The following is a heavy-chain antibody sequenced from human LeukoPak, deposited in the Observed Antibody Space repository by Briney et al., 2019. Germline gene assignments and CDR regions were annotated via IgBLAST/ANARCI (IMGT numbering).Heavy chain of an antibody. CDR2: ISGSSSII. J-gene: IGHJ3*02. V-gene: IGHV3-48*02. D-gene: IGHD5-24*01. Sequence: GGSLRLSCAASGFTFSSYSMNWVRQAPGKGLEWISYISGSSSIIYYTPSAKGRFTISRDNGKSSLYLQMNSLRDDDTAVYFCARGTWDGDRTFDIWGQGAMVTVSS. CDR3: ARGTWDGDRTFDI. CDR1: GFTFSSYS.